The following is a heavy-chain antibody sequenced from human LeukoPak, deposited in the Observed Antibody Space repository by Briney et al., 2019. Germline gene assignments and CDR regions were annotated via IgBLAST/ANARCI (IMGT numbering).Heavy chain of an antibody. V-gene: IGHV1-69*04. D-gene: IGHD3-10*01. J-gene: IGHJ5*02. CDR3: ARDLGFEVRDISNWFDP. CDR1: VGTFSSYA. Sequence: GSSVKVSCKASVGTFSSYAISWVRQAPGQGLEWMGRIIRILGIANYAQKFQGRVTITADKSTSTAYMELSSLRSEDTAVYYCARDLGFEVRDISNWFDPWGQGTLVTVSS. CDR2: IIRILGIA.